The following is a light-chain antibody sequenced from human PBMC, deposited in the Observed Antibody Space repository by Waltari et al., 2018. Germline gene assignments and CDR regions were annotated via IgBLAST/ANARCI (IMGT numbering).Light chain of an antibody. V-gene: IGLV2-14*03. CDR1: TRDIGAYNS. J-gene: IGLJ2*01. CDR2: DVS. CDR3: SSYARSTALL. Sequence: QSALTQPASVSGSPGQSITIPCAGTTRDIGAYNSFSWYQQPPGKAPKLMIFDVSNRPSGVSNRFSGSKSGNTASLTISGLQAEDEADYYCSSYARSTALLFGGGTRLTVL.